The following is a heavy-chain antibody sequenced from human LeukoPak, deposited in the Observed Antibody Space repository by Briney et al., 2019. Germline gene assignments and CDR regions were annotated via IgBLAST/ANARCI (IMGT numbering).Heavy chain of an antibody. CDR2: TYYRSKWYN. CDR3: AREHSHDSSGYYDPRLDY. CDR1: GDSVSSNSAA. Sequence: SQTLSLTCAISGDSVSSNSAAWNWIRQSPSRGLEWLGRTYYRSKWYNDYAVSVKSRITINPDTSKNQFSLQLNSVTPEDTAVYYCAREHSHDSSGYYDPRLDYWGQGTLVTVSS. V-gene: IGHV6-1*01. J-gene: IGHJ4*02. D-gene: IGHD3-22*01.